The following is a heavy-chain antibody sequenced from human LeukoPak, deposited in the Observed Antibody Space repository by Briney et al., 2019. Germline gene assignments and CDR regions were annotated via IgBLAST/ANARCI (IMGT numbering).Heavy chain of an antibody. V-gene: IGHV4-59*01. CDR3: ARDLDSSGHLGDAFDI. CDR1: GGSISSYY. J-gene: IGHJ3*02. D-gene: IGHD3-22*01. Sequence: SETLSLTCTVSGGSISSYYWSWIRQPPGKGLEWIGYIYYSGSTNYNPSLKSRVTISVDASKNQFSLKLSSVTAADTAVYYCARDLDSSGHLGDAFDIWGQGTMVTVSS. CDR2: IYYSGST.